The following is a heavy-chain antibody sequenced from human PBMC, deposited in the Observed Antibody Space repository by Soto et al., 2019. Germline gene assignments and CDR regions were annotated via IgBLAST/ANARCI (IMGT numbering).Heavy chain of an antibody. D-gene: IGHD3-16*02. V-gene: IGHV2-26*01. CDR2: IFSNDEK. CDR3: ARIRLGELSLYIDY. CDR1: GFSLSNARMG. Sequence: QVTLKESGPVLVKPTETLTLTCTVSGFSLSNARMGVSWIRQPPGKALEWLAHIFSNDEKSYSTSLKSRLTISKDTSKSQVVLTMTNMDPVDTATYYCARIRLGELSLYIDYWGQGTLVTVSS. J-gene: IGHJ4*02.